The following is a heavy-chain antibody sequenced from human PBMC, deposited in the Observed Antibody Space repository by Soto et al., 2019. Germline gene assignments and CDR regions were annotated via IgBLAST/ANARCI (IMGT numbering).Heavy chain of an antibody. J-gene: IGHJ6*02. Sequence: AAPGKAFSKASGFTLTRYALCWGRPSPGTGVEWIGWVSAYNGNTNYAQKLQGRVTMTTDTSTSTAYMELRSLRSDDTAVYYCARDVSLIPYGDALPVDPGYYYYYGMDVWGQGTTVTVSS. V-gene: IGHV1-18*01. CDR2: VSAYNGNT. CDR3: ARDVSLIPYGDALPVDPGYYYYYGMDV. CDR1: GFTLTRYA. D-gene: IGHD4-17*01.